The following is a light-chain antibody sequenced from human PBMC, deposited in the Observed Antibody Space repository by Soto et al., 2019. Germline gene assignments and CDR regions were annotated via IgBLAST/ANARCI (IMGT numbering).Light chain of an antibody. J-gene: IGLJ1*01. V-gene: IGLV2-14*01. Sequence: SVLTRPASVSGAAGQSITISCTGTSSDVGGYNYVSWYQQHPGKAPKLMIYDVSNRPSGVSNRFSGSKSGNTASLTISGLQAEDEADYYCSSYTSSSTYVFGTGTKVTVL. CDR3: SSYTSSSTYV. CDR2: DVS. CDR1: SSDVGGYNY.